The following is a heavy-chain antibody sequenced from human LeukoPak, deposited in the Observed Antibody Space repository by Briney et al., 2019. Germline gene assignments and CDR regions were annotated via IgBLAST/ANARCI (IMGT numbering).Heavy chain of an antibody. Sequence: GESLKISCKGSETSFTSYWIGWGRQMPGKGLEGMGIIYPGDSDIRYSPSFQGQVTISADKSISTAYLQWSSLKASDTAMYYCARFFTMVRGLDYWGQGTLVTVSS. CDR2: IYPGDSDI. J-gene: IGHJ4*02. V-gene: IGHV5-51*01. CDR1: ETSFTSYW. D-gene: IGHD3-10*01. CDR3: ARFFTMVRGLDY.